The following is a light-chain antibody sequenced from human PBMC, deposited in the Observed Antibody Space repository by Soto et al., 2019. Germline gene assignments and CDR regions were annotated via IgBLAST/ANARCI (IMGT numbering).Light chain of an antibody. CDR1: QTISAN. CDR3: QQYNNWPPLT. Sequence: IVMTQSPATLSVCPGERATLSCRASQTISANLAWYQQRPGQAPRLLIYGASTRATGIPARFSGSGSGTEFTLTISSLHSEDFAVYYCQQYNNWPPLTFGGGTKVDIK. CDR2: GAS. V-gene: IGKV3-15*01. J-gene: IGKJ4*01.